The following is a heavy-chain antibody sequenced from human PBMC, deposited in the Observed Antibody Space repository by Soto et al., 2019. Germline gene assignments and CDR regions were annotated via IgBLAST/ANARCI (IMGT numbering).Heavy chain of an antibody. J-gene: IGHJ5*02. D-gene: IGHD2-21*02. Sequence: GASVKVSCKASGYTFTSYYMHWVRQAPGQGLEWMGIINPSGGSTSYAQKFQGRVTMTRDTSTSTVYMELSSLRSEDTAVYYCASTSGDPRIYNWFDPWGQGTLVTVSS. CDR3: ASTSGDPRIYNWFDP. V-gene: IGHV1-46*01. CDR1: GYTFTSYY. CDR2: INPSGGST.